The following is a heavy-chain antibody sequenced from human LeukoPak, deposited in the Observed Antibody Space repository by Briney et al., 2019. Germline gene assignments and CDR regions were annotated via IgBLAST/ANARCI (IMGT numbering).Heavy chain of an antibody. CDR1: GFTFDDYG. D-gene: IGHD2-2*02. CDR3: ARDEEYQLLYAYYYYGMDV. V-gene: IGHV3-21*01. J-gene: IGHJ6*02. Sequence: GGSLRLSCAASGFTFDDYGMSWVRQAPGKGLEWVSSISSSSSYIYYADSVKGRFTISRDNAKNSLYLQMNSLRAEDTAVYYCARDEEYQLLYAYYYYGMDVWGQGTTVTVSS. CDR2: ISSSSSYI.